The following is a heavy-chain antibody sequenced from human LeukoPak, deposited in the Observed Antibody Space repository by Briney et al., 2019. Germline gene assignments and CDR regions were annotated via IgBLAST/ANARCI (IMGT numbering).Heavy chain of an antibody. D-gene: IGHD3-22*01. V-gene: IGHV1-46*01. CDR3: ARVATMIVVVTPIDAFDI. CDR2: INPSGGST. J-gene: IGHJ3*02. Sequence: GASVKVSCKASGYTFTSYGISWVRQAPGQGLEWMGIINPSGGSTSYAQKFQGRVTMTRDTSTSTVYMELSSLRSEDTAVYYCARVATMIVVVTPIDAFDIWGQGTMVTVSS. CDR1: GYTFTSYG.